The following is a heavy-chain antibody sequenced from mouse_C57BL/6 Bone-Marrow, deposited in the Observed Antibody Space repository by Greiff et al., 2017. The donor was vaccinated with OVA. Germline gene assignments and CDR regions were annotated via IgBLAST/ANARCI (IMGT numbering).Heavy chain of an antibody. D-gene: IGHD2-3*01. CDR2: IWTGGGT. J-gene: IGHJ4*01. V-gene: IGHV2-9-1*01. CDR3: ARRYDGKDYAMDY. Sequence: VKLVESGPGLVAPSQSLSITCTVSGFSLTSYAISWVRQPPGKGLEWLGVIWTGGGTNYNSALKSRLSISKDNSKSQVFLKMNSLQTDDTARYYCARRYDGKDYAMDYWGQGTSVTVSS. CDR1: GFSLTSYA.